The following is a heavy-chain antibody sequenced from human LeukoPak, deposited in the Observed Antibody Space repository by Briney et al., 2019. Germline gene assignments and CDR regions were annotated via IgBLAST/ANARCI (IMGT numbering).Heavy chain of an antibody. Sequence: PGRSLRLSCAASGFTFSSYAMHWVRQAPGKGLEWVAVISYDGSNKYYADSVKGRFTISRDNSKNTLYLQMNSLRAEDTAVYYCARGGYDILTGYLELADYWGQGTLVTVSS. V-gene: IGHV3-30-3*01. D-gene: IGHD3-9*01. CDR2: ISYDGSNK. CDR3: ARGGYDILTGYLELADY. J-gene: IGHJ4*02. CDR1: GFTFSSYA.